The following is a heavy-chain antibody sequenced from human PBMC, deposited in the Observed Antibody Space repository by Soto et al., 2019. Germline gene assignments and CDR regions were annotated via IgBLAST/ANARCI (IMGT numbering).Heavy chain of an antibody. D-gene: IGHD3-10*01. CDR1: GGSFSGYY. Sequence: PSETLSLTCAVYGGSFSGYYWCWIRQPPGKGLEWIGEINHSGSTNYNPSLKSRVTISVDTSKNQFSLKLSSVTAADTAVYYCARGSWITMVRGVINTWFDPWGQGTLVTVSS. V-gene: IGHV4-34*01. CDR2: INHSGST. CDR3: ARGSWITMVRGVINTWFDP. J-gene: IGHJ5*02.